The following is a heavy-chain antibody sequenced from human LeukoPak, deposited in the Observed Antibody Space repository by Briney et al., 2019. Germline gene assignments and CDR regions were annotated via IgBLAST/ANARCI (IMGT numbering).Heavy chain of an antibody. J-gene: IGHJ3*02. D-gene: IGHD5-18*01. Sequence: SETLSLTCTVSGGSMSSYYWSWIRQPAGKGLEWIGRIYTSGSTNYNPSLKSRVTMSVDTSKNQFSLKLSSVTAADTAVYYCARDYVDTGAFDIWGQGTMVTVSS. V-gene: IGHV4-4*07. CDR3: ARDYVDTGAFDI. CDR1: GGSMSSYY. CDR2: IYTSGST.